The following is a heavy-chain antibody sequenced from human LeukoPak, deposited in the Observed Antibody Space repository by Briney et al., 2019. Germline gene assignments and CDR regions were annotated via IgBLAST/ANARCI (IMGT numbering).Heavy chain of an antibody. CDR3: ARRYFDWLLRVGYYFDY. CDR2: MYTSGST. Sequence: SETLSLTCTVSGGSINSYYWSWIRQPAGKGLEWIGRMYTSGSTNYNPSLKRRVTMSVDTSKNQFSLKLSSVTAADTAVYYCARRYFDWLLRVGYYFDYWGQGTLVTVSS. D-gene: IGHD3-9*01. V-gene: IGHV4-4*07. J-gene: IGHJ4*02. CDR1: GGSINSYY.